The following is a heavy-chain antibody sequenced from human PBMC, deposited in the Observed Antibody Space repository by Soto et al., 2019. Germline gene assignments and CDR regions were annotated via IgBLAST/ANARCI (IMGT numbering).Heavy chain of an antibody. CDR3: AKDSYRRIAAAGTWRFDP. J-gene: IGHJ5*02. D-gene: IGHD6-13*01. CDR2: ISGSGGST. CDR1: GFTFNSYA. V-gene: IGHV3-23*01. Sequence: PGGSLRLSCAASGFTFNSYALSWVRQAPGKGLEWVSAISGSGGSTYYADSVKGRFTISRDNSKNTLYLQMNSLKAEDTAVYYCAKDSYRRIAAAGTWRFDPWGQGNLVTVSS.